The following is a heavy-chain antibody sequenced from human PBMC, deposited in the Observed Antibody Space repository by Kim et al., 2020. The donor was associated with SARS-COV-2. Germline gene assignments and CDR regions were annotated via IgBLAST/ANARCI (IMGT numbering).Heavy chain of an antibody. Sequence: PSETLSLTCTVSGGSVSSGSYYWSWIRQPPGKGLEWIGYIYYSGSTNYNLPLKSRVTISVDTSQNQFSLKLSCVTAAATAVFCCTRVSLSATILPGGGSNYYYYGMDDWVQGTTVTVSS. J-gene: IGHJ6*02. D-gene: IGHD5-12*01. CDR3: TRVSLSATILPGGGSNYYYYGMDD. CDR2: IYYSGST. V-gene: IGHV4-61*01. CDR1: GGSVSSGSYY.